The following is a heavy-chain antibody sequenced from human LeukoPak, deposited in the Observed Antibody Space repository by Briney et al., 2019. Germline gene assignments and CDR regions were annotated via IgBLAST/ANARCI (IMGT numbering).Heavy chain of an antibody. D-gene: IGHD3-3*01. Sequence: GGSLRLSCAASGFTFSSYSMNWVRQAPGKGLEWVSYISSSSSTIYYADSVKGRFTISRDNAKNSLYLQMNSLRAEDTAVYYCARGALSDFWSGYYTWGQGTLVTVSS. V-gene: IGHV3-48*04. CDR2: ISSSSSTI. CDR3: ARGALSDFWSGYYT. J-gene: IGHJ4*02. CDR1: GFTFSSYS.